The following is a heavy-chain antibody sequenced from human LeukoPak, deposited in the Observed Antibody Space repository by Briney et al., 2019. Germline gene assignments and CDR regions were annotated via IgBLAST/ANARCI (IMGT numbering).Heavy chain of an antibody. D-gene: IGHD2-2*01. CDR1: GFTFSSYA. CDR2: TGSTGVST. Sequence: GGSLRLSCAASGFTFSSYAMNWVRQAPGKGLEWVSGTGSTGVSTFYAASVNGRFTVSRDNSKNTLSLQINSLRAEDTAVYYCAKDPGVVPAHYFDYWGQGTLVTVSS. V-gene: IGHV3-23*01. J-gene: IGHJ4*02. CDR3: AKDPGVVPAHYFDY.